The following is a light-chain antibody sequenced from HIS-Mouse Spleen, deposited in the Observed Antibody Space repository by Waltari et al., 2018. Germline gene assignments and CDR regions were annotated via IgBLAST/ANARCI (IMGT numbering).Light chain of an antibody. Sequence: QSALTQPPSASGSPGQSVTIPCTGTSSAVGGYNYFSRYQQHPGKAPKLMIYEVSKRPSGVPDRFSGSKSGNTASLTVSGLQAEDEADYYCSSYAGSNNYVFGTGTKVTVL. CDR3: SSYAGSNNYV. CDR1: SSAVGGYNY. V-gene: IGLV2-8*01. CDR2: EVS. J-gene: IGLJ1*01.